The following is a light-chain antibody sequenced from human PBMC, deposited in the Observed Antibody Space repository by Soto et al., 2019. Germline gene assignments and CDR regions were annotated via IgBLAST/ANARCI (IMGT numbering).Light chain of an antibody. Sequence: QSVLTQPPSASGTPGQRVTISCSGSTSNIGSKTVSWYQQLPGSAPRVLIYNNNERPSGVPDRFSGSKSGTSASLAISGLQSEDEADYYCATWDGSLNGVVFGGGTKLTVL. CDR1: TSNIGSKT. J-gene: IGLJ2*01. V-gene: IGLV1-44*01. CDR2: NNN. CDR3: ATWDGSLNGVV.